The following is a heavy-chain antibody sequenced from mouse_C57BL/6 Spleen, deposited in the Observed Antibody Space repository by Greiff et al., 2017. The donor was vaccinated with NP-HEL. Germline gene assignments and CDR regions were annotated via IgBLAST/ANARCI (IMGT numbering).Heavy chain of an antibody. V-gene: IGHV1-81*01. D-gene: IGHD1-1*01. Sequence: VKLVESGAELARPGASVKLSCKASGYTFTSYGISWVKQRTGQGLEWIGEIYPRSGNTYYLEKFKGKATLTADKSSSTAYMELRSLTSEDSAVYFCARDFPITTVVATDYAMDYWGQGTSVTVSS. CDR3: ARDFPITTVVATDYAMDY. CDR2: IYPRSGNT. CDR1: GYTFTSYG. J-gene: IGHJ4*01.